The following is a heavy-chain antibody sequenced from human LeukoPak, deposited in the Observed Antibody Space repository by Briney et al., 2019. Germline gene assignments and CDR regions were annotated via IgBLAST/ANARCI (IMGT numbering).Heavy chain of an antibody. CDR2: IKGGGGDP. CDR3: AKGGHDFNPFYW. CDR1: GFTFSSNA. Sequence: GGSLRLSCAASGFTFSSNAMGWVRQAPGKGLEWVSSIKGGGGDPFYADSVKGRFTISRDNSKNTLFLQLNSLRAEDTGVYYCAKGGHDFNPFYWWGQGTLVTVSS. J-gene: IGHJ4*02. V-gene: IGHV3-23*01. D-gene: IGHD2-21*02.